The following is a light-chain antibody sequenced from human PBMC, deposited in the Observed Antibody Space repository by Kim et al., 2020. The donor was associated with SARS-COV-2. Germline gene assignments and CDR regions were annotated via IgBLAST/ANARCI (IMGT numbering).Light chain of an antibody. V-gene: IGLV1-40*01. J-gene: IGLJ3*02. Sequence: QSVLTQPPSVSGAPGQKITISCTGSSSNIGAHYDVHWYQHLPGTAPKLLIFGNTNRPSGVSDRFSASKSGTSASLAITGLQADDEADYYCQSFDSSVSGWVFGGGTQLTVL. CDR1: SSNIGAHYD. CDR2: GNT. CDR3: QSFDSSVSGWV.